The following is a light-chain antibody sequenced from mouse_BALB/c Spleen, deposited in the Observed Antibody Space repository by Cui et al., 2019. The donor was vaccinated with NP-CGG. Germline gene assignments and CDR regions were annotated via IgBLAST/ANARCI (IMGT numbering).Light chain of an antibody. V-gene: IGLV1*01. CDR3: ALWYSNHWV. CDR1: TGAVTTSNY. Sequence: QAVVTHESALTTSPGETVTLTCRSNTGAVTTSNYANWVQEKPDHLFTGLIGGTNNRAPGVPARFSGSLIGDKAALTITGAQTEDGAIYFCALWYSNHWVFGGGTKLTVL. J-gene: IGLJ1*01. CDR2: GTN.